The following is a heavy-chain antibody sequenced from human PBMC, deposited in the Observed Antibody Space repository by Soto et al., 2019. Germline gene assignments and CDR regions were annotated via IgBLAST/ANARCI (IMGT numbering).Heavy chain of an antibody. Sequence: SETLSLTCAVYGGSFSGYYWSWIRQPPGKGLEWIGEINHSGSTNYNPSLKSRVTISVDTTKNQFSLKLSSVTAAGTAVYYCARGIYFFSYYDTQGRDAFDIWGQGAMVTVSS. J-gene: IGHJ3*02. V-gene: IGHV4-34*01. CDR2: INHSGST. CDR3: ARGIYFFSYYDTQGRDAFDI. D-gene: IGHD3-22*01. CDR1: GGSFSGYY.